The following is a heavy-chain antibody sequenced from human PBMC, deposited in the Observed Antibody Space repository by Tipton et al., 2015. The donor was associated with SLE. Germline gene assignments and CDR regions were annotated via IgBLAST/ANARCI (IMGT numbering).Heavy chain of an antibody. CDR1: GGTFSSYA. D-gene: IGHD6-19*01. V-gene: IGHV1-69*09. Sequence: QVQLVQSGAEVKKPGSSVKVSCKASGGTFSSYAISWVRQAPGQGLEWMGGIIPILGIANYAQKFQGRVTITADKSTSTAYMELSSLRSEDTAVYYCARGVYSSGWYRGGGYFDYWGQGTLVTVSS. J-gene: IGHJ4*02. CDR3: ARGVYSSGWYRGGGYFDY. CDR2: IIPILGIA.